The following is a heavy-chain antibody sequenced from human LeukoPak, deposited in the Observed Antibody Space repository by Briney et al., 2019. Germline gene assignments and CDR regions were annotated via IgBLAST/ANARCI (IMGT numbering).Heavy chain of an antibody. V-gene: IGHV1-69*01. Sequence: SVKVSFKASGDTFSSYAISWVRQAPGQGLEWMGGIIPIFGTANYAQKFQGRVTITADESTSTAYMELSSLRSEDTAVYYCARFSIAAARFDYWGQGTLVTVSS. D-gene: IGHD6-13*01. CDR3: ARFSIAAARFDY. CDR2: IIPIFGTA. J-gene: IGHJ4*02. CDR1: GDTFSSYA.